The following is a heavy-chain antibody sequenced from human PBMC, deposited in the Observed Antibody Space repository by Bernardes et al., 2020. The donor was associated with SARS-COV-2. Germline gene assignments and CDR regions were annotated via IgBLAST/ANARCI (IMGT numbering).Heavy chain of an antibody. D-gene: IGHD3-10*01. CDR1: GFTFSNYW. CDR3: ARDKSGPGSYLLRDAYYYYYGMDV. Sequence: GGSLRLSCAASGFTFSNYWMSWVRQAPGKGLEWVANIKEDGSEKYYVDSVKGRFTISRDNAKNSLYLQMNSLRAEDTAVYYCARDKSGPGSYLLRDAYYYYYGMDVWGQGTTVAVSS. V-gene: IGHV3-7*01. J-gene: IGHJ6*02. CDR2: IKEDGSEK.